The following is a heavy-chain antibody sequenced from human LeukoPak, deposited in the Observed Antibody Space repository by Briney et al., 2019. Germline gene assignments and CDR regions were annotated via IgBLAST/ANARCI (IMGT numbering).Heavy chain of an antibody. J-gene: IGHJ5*02. Sequence: GGSLRLSCAASGFTFSSYGMPWVRQAPGKGLEWVAVISYDGSNKYYADSVKGRFTISRDNSKNTLYLQMNSLRAEDTAVYYCAKEEHDSSGYYLWGQGTLVTVSS. CDR1: GFTFSSYG. V-gene: IGHV3-30*18. CDR3: AKEEHDSSGYYL. CDR2: ISYDGSNK. D-gene: IGHD3-22*01.